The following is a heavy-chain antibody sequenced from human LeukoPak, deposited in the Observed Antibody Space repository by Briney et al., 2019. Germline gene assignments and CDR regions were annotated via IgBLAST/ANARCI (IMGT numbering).Heavy chain of an antibody. CDR3: ARDVTMIGAFDI. CDR1: GGTFSSYA. Sequence: SVKVSCKASGGTFSSYAISWVRQAPGQGLEWMGGIIPIFGTANYAQKFQGRVTMTRDTSISTAYMELSRLRSDDTAVYYCARDVTMIGAFDIWGQGTMVTVSS. V-gene: IGHV1-69*05. CDR2: IIPIFGTA. D-gene: IGHD3-22*01. J-gene: IGHJ3*02.